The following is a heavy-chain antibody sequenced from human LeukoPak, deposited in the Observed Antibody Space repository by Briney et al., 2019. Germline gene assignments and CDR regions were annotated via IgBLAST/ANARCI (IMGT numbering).Heavy chain of an antibody. CDR1: GITFRNHW. Sequence: GGSLRLSCAASGITFRNHWMHWVRQTPGKGLVWVSRISSDGSSTTYADSVKGRFTISRDNAKNTLYLQMNNLRAEDTAMYYCARDQRVTGRPDIDYWGQGTLFIVSS. J-gene: IGHJ4*02. D-gene: IGHD6-6*01. CDR2: ISSDGSST. CDR3: ARDQRVTGRPDIDY. V-gene: IGHV3-74*03.